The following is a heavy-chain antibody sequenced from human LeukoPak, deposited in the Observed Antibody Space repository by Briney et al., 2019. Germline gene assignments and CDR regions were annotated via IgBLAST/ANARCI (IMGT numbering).Heavy chain of an antibody. CDR1: LVTPTALA. CDR3: VKKRVVTAFFDI. Sequence: GGSLRPSCSPSLVTPTALAITSGGQAPGKGLEYVSAISSNGGSTYYADSVKGRFTISRDNSKNTLYLQMSRLTAEDSADVYCVKKRVVTAFFDIWGQGTMVTVSS. D-gene: IGHD2-21*02. J-gene: IGHJ3*02. V-gene: IGHV3-64D*09. CDR2: ISSNGGST.